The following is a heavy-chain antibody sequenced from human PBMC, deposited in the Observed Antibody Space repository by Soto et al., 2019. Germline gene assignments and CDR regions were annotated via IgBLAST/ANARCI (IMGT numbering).Heavy chain of an antibody. CDR2: IYPVDSDT. CDR3: ASYGKFSSLPNYFDS. D-gene: IGHD1-1*01. V-gene: IGHV5-51*01. J-gene: IGHJ4*02. CDR1: GYSFTSYW. Sequence: GEALKISCKGSGYSFTSYWIAWVRQMPGKGLECMGIIYPVDSDTRYSPSFQGQVTISVDKSINTAYLQWSSLRASDTAIYYCASYGKFSSLPNYFDSCGQGSLVTASS.